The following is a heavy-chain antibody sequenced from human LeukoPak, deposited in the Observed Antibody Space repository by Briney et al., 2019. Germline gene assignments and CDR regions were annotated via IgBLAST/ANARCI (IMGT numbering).Heavy chain of an antibody. D-gene: IGHD3-22*01. CDR2: ISYDGSSK. CDR1: GFIFSSYA. J-gene: IGHJ4*02. Sequence: PGGSLRLSCAASGFIFSSYAMHWVRQAPGKGLEWVAVISYDGSSKYYSDSVKGRFTISRDNSKNTLYLQMNSLRAEDTAVYYCASYYDSSGYLPGGLDYWGQGTLVTVSS. V-gene: IGHV3-30-3*01. CDR3: ASYYDSSGYLPGGLDY.